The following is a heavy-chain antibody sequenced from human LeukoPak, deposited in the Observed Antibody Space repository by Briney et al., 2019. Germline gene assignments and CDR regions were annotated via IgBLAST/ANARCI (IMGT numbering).Heavy chain of an antibody. J-gene: IGHJ5*02. CDR1: GFTFSSYS. Sequence: GGSLRLSCAASGFTFSSYSMNWVRQAPGKGLEWVSSISSSSNYIYYADSVKGRFTISRDNAKNSLYLQMNSLRAEDTAVYYCAKGIRAITFGDPFDPWGQGTLVTVSS. CDR3: AKGIRAITFGDPFDP. CDR2: ISSSSNYI. V-gene: IGHV3-21*04. D-gene: IGHD3-10*01.